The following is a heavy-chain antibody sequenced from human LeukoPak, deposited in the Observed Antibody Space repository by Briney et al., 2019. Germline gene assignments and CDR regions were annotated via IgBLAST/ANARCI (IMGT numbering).Heavy chain of an antibody. CDR1: GFSISNNY. Sequence: SETLSLTCTVSGFSISNNYWGWIRQPPGKGLEWIGYTNNSGSTNSNHSLASLVTISVTTTKTPYFLKLSSVTAAETAVYYCACSWQPLGHGAFDIWGQGTMVTVSS. CDR3: ACSWQPLGHGAFDI. V-gene: IGHV4-59*01. CDR2: TNNSGST. D-gene: IGHD1-14*01. J-gene: IGHJ3*02.